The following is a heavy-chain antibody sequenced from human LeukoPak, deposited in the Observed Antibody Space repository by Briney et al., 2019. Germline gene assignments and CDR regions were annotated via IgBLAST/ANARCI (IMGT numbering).Heavy chain of an antibody. D-gene: IGHD7-27*01. CDR3: ARVLGVGYYYYMDV. CDR1: GGSISSYY. V-gene: IGHV4-59*01. Sequence: SETLSLTCTVSGGSISSYYCSWIRRPPGKGLEWIGYIYYSGSTNYNPSLKSRVTISVDTSKNQFSLKLSSVTAVDTAVYYCARVLGVGYYYYMDVWGKGTTVTVSS. J-gene: IGHJ6*03. CDR2: IYYSGST.